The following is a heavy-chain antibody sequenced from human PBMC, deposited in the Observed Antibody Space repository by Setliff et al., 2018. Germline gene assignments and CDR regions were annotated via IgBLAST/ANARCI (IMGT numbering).Heavy chain of an antibody. V-gene: IGHV4-39*07. CDR1: GGSISSSSYY. Sequence: PSETLSLTCTVSGGSISSSSYYWGWIRQPPGKGLEWIGSIYYSGSTYYNPSLKGRVTISVDTSKKQFSLKLSSVTAADTAVYYCARGPYNIYDRSGYGFTNWFDPWGQGILVTVSS. CDR3: ARGPYNIYDRSGYGFTNWFDP. CDR2: IYYSGST. J-gene: IGHJ5*02. D-gene: IGHD3-22*01.